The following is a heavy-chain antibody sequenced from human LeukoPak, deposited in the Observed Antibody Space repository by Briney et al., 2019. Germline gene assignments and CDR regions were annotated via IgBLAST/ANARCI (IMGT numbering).Heavy chain of an antibody. J-gene: IGHJ4*02. CDR1: GGSFSSYN. Sequence: PSETLSLTCAVYGGSFSSYNWTWIRQPPGKGLEWIGEINHSGRTNHNPTLKSRVTISVDTSKNQFSLKLSSVTAADTAVYYCARRNYYGSGSYYELGFDNWGQGTLVSVSS. D-gene: IGHD3-10*01. CDR3: ARRNYYGSGSYYELGFDN. V-gene: IGHV4-34*01. CDR2: INHSGRT.